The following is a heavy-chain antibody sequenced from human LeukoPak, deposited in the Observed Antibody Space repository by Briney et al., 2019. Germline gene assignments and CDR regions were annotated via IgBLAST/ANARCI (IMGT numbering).Heavy chain of an antibody. Sequence: GGSLRLSCAASGFTVSSNYMTWVRQAPGKGLDWVSVIYNGGSTYYADSVKGRFTISRDNSKNTLYLQMNSLRAEDTAVYYCARYTTGHGFDFWGQGTLVTVSS. CDR1: GFTVSSNY. CDR2: IYNGGST. V-gene: IGHV3-53*01. D-gene: IGHD6-19*01. CDR3: ARYTTGHGFDF. J-gene: IGHJ4*02.